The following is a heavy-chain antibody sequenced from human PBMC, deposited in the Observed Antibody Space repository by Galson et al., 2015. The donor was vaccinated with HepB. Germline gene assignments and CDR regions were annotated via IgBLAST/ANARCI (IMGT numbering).Heavy chain of an antibody. CDR2: TYYRSKWYY. V-gene: IGHV6-1*01. J-gene: IGHJ6*02. Sequence: CAISGDSVSATSAAWNWIRQSPSRGFEWLGRTYYRSKWYYDYAESVKGRININPDTSRNQFSLQLNSVTPEDTAVYYCAYGFDVRGPGTTVTVSS. CDR3: AYGFDV. CDR1: GDSVSATSAA.